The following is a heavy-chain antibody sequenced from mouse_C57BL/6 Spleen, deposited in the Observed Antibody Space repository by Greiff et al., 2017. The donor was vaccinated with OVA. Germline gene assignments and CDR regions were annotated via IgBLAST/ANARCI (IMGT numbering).Heavy chain of an antibody. CDR1: GYTFTSYD. Sequence: VKLQQSGPELVKPGASVKLSCKASGYTFTSYDINWVKQRPGQGLEWIGWIYPRDGSTKYNEKFKGKATLTVDTSSSTAYMELHSLTSEDSAVYFCARRGYSNYLYYFDYWGQGTTLTVSS. CDR3: ARRGYSNYLYYFDY. J-gene: IGHJ2*01. D-gene: IGHD2-5*01. V-gene: IGHV1-85*01. CDR2: IYPRDGST.